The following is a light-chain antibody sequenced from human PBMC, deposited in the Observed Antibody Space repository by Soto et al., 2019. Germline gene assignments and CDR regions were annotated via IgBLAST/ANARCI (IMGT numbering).Light chain of an antibody. CDR3: STYMTSTASYV. CDR2: HVS. V-gene: IGLV2-14*01. Sequence: QSVLTQPASVSGSPGQSISISCTGCNSDYGASTFVSWCLQQPGKAPTVVIYHVSDRPSGVSNRFSGSKSGNTASLTISGLQAENEANYYCSTYMTSTASYVFGPGTKLTVL. J-gene: IGLJ1*01. CDR1: NSDYGASTF.